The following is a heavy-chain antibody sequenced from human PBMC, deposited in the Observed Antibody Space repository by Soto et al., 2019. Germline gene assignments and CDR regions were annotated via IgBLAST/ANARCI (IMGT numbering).Heavy chain of an antibody. CDR3: ARLNDILTGYYNLYYYYHGMDV. Sequence: PGESLKISCKGSGYSFTSYWIGWVRQMPGKGLEWMGIIYPGGSDTRYSPSFQGQVTISADKSISTAYLQWSSLKASDTAMYYCARLNDILTGYYNLYYYYHGMDVWGQGTTVTVSS. D-gene: IGHD3-9*01. J-gene: IGHJ6*02. V-gene: IGHV5-51*01. CDR2: IYPGGSDT. CDR1: GYSFTSYW.